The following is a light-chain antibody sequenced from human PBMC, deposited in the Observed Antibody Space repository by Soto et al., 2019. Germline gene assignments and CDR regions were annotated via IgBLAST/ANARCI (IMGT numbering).Light chain of an antibody. CDR3: QQSFSDPPLS. Sequence: DIQLTQSPSSLSASVGDRVTITCRASQSVSTYLNWYRQKPGEAPKLLIRAASSLEDGVPSRFSGSGSGTVFTLTINSLHPEDFATLYCQQSFSDPPLSFGGGTRVEVK. CDR1: QSVSTY. CDR2: AAS. V-gene: IGKV1-39*01. J-gene: IGKJ4*01.